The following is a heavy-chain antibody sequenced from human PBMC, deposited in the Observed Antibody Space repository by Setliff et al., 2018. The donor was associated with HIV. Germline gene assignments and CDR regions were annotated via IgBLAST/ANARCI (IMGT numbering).Heavy chain of an antibody. V-gene: IGHV3-7*03. CDR3: ARLAHPRYSGNYYGTSAGTFDY. D-gene: IGHD1-26*01. CDR1: GFTFDDYA. Sequence: GGSLRLSCAASGFTFDDYAMHWVRQAPGKGLEWVAKIKQDGSDKHYVDSVKGRFTISRDNAENSVHLQMNSLRADDTAVYFCARLAHPRYSGNYYGTSAGTFDYWGQGTLVTVSS. CDR2: IKQDGSDK. J-gene: IGHJ4*02.